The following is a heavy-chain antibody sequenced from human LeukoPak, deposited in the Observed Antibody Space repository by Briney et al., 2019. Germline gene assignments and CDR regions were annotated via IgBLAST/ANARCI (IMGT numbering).Heavy chain of an antibody. D-gene: IGHD2-2*01. J-gene: IGHJ5*02. V-gene: IGHV1-69*05. CDR1: GGTFSSYA. Sequence: SVKVSCKASGGTFSSYAISWVQQAPGQGLEWMGGIIPIFGTANYDQKFQGRVKITTDESTSTAYMELSSLRSQDTAVYCCARGHCSSTSCRNWFDPWGQGTLVTVSS. CDR2: IIPIFGTA. CDR3: ARGHCSSTSCRNWFDP.